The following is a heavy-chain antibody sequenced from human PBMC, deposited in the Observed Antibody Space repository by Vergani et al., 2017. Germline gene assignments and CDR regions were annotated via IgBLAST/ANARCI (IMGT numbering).Heavy chain of an antibody. J-gene: IGHJ4*02. CDR3: ARGIVGAPLYYFDY. V-gene: IGHV4-61*02. Sequence: QVQLQESGPGLVKPSQTLSLTCTVSGGSISSGSYYWSWIRQPAGKGLEWIGRIYTSGSTNYNPSLKSRVTISVDTSKNQFSLKLSSVTAADTAVYYCARGIVGAPLYYFDYWGQGTLVTVSS. CDR2: IYTSGST. CDR1: GGSISSGSYY. D-gene: IGHD1-26*01.